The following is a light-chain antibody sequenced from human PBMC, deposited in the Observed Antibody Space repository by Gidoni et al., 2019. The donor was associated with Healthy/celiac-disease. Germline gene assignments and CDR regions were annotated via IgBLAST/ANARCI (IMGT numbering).Light chain of an antibody. CDR2: CAS. V-gene: IGKV3-20*01. CDR1: QSVSSSY. Sequence: EIVLTQSPGTLSLSPGERATLSCRASQSVSSSYLAWYPQKPGQAPRLLIYCASSRATGIPDRFSGSGSGTDFTLTISRLEPEDFAVYYCQQYGSSSVTFGQGTKVEIK. J-gene: IGKJ1*01. CDR3: QQYGSSSVT.